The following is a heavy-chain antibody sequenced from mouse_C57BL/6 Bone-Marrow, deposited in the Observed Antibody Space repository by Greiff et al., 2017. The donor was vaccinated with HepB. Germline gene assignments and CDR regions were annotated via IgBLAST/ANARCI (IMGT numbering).Heavy chain of an antibody. J-gene: IGHJ2*01. CDR3: AREDYYVSSTDY. CDR1: GFTFSDYY. Sequence: EVMLVESGGGLVQPGGSLKLSCAASGFTFSDYYMYWVRQTPEKRLEWVAYISNGGGSTYYPDTVKGRFTISRDNAKNTLYLQMSRLKSEDTAMYYCAREDYYVSSTDYWGQGTTLTVSS. CDR2: ISNGGGST. V-gene: IGHV5-12*01. D-gene: IGHD1-1*01.